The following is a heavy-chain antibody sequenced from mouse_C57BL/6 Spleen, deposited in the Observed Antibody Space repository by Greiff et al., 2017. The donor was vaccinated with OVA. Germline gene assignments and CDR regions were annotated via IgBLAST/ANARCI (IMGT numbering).Heavy chain of an antibody. V-gene: IGHV1-75*01. D-gene: IGHD1-1*01. CDR3: ATYYGSSTRYFDV. CDR1: GYTFTDYY. CDR2: IFPGSGST. J-gene: IGHJ1*03. Sequence: QVHVKQSGPELVKPGASVKISCKASGYTFTDYYINWVKQRPGQGLEWIGWIFPGSGSTYYNEKFKGKATLTVDKSSSTAYMLLSSLTSEDSAVYFCATYYGSSTRYFDVWGTGTTVTVSS.